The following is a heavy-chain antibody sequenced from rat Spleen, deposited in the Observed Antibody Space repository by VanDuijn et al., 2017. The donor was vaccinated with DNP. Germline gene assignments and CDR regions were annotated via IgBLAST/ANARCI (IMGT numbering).Heavy chain of an antibody. Sequence: EAQLVESGGGLVQPGKSLKLSCAASGFTFSDYYMAWVRQAPKKGLEWVASVGYQGSGISYGNSVKGRFTVSRDDAKNTLYLQMNSLRSEDTATYFCTKIAAGAMDAGGQGTSVTVSS. CDR1: GFTFSDYY. CDR2: VGYQGSGI. J-gene: IGHJ4*01. CDR3: TKIAAGAMDA. D-gene: IGHD1-2*01. V-gene: IGHV5-22*01.